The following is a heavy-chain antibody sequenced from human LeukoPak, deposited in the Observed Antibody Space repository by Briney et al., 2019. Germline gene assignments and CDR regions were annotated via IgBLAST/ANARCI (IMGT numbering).Heavy chain of an antibody. Sequence: PSETLSPTCTVSGGSISSYYWGWIRQPPGKGLEWIGYIYYSGSTNYNPSLKSRVTISVDTSKNQFSLKLSSVTAADTAVYYCARGDSSGYYYLDYWGQGTLVTVSS. J-gene: IGHJ4*02. CDR2: IYYSGST. CDR1: GGSISSYY. V-gene: IGHV4-59*01. CDR3: ARGDSSGYYYLDY. D-gene: IGHD3-22*01.